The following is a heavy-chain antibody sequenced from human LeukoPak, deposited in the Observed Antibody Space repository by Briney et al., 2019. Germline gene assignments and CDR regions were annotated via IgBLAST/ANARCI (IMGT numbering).Heavy chain of an antibody. CDR3: ARERGYSYGSGYYYYGMDV. J-gene: IGHJ6*02. CDR2: IYTSGST. Sequence: SETLSLTCTVSGGSISRYYWSWIRQPAGKGLEWTGRIYTSGSTNYNPSLKSRVTMSVDTSKNQFSLKLSSVTAADTAVYYCARERGYSYGSGYYYYGMDVWGQGTTVTVSS. V-gene: IGHV4-4*07. CDR1: GGSISRYY. D-gene: IGHD5-18*01.